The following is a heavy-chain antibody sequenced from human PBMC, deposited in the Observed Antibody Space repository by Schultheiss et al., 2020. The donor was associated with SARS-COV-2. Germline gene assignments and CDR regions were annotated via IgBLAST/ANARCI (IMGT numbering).Heavy chain of an antibody. J-gene: IGHJ6*02. D-gene: IGHD3-10*01. V-gene: IGHV5-51*01. CDR3: ARGRSTMVRGIGYYYYYGMDV. CDR1: GYSFTSYW. Sequence: GESLKISCKGSGYSFTSYWIGWVRQMPGKGLEWMGIIYPGDSDTRYSPSFQGQVTISADKSISTAYLQWSSLKASDTAMYYCARGRSTMVRGIGYYYYYGMDVWGQGTTVTVSS. CDR2: IYPGDSDT.